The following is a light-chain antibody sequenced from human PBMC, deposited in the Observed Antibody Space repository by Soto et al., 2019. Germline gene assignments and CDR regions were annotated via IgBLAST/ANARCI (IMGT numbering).Light chain of an antibody. Sequence: EIVLTQSPGTLSLSPGERATLSCRASQSVSSSYLAWYQQKPGQAPRLLIYGASGRATGIPDRFSGSGSGTDFTRNITRLEPEDFAVYYCQQYCSSPPITFGQGTRLEIK. CDR1: QSVSSSY. CDR3: QQYCSSPPIT. V-gene: IGKV3-20*01. CDR2: GAS. J-gene: IGKJ5*01.